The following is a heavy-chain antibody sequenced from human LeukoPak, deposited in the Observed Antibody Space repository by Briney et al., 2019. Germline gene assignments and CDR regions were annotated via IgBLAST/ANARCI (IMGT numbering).Heavy chain of an antibody. V-gene: IGHV3-53*01. CDR2: IYSGGST. CDR1: GFTVSSNY. D-gene: IGHD1-14*01. CDR3: AGDFARY. J-gene: IGHJ4*02. Sequence: GGSLRLSCAASGFTVSSNYMSWVRQAPGKGLEWVSVIYSGGSTYYADSVKGRFTISRDNAKNSLHLQMNSLRAEDTAVYYCAGDFARYWGQGTLVTVSS.